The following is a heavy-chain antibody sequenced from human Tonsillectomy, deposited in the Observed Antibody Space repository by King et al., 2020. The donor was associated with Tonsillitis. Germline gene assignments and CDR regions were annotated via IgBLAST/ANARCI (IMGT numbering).Heavy chain of an antibody. Sequence: VQLQESGPGLVKPSQTLSLTCTVSGGSISSGGYYWSWIRQHPGKGLEWIGYIYYSGSTYYNPSLKSRVTISVDTSKNQFSLKLSSVTAADTAVYYCAGETTVTTAGGNWYFDLWGRGTLVTVSS. D-gene: IGHD4-17*01. CDR2: IYYSGST. V-gene: IGHV4-31*03. J-gene: IGHJ2*01. CDR1: GGSISSGGYY. CDR3: AGETTVTTAGGNWYFDL.